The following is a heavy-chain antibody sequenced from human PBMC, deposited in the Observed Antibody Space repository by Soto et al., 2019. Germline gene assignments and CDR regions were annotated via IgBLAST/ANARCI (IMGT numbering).Heavy chain of an antibody. V-gene: IGHV3-33*01. Sequence: QVQLVESGGGVVQPGRSLRLSCAASGFTFSSYGMPWIRQAPGKGLEWVAVIWYDGSNKYYADSVKGRFTIPRDNSKHTLYLQMNSLRAEDTAVYYCARGQYCSGGSCYPRLDYWGQGTLVTVSS. CDR2: IWYDGSNK. CDR1: GFTFSSYG. CDR3: ARGQYCSGGSCYPRLDY. D-gene: IGHD2-15*01. J-gene: IGHJ4*02.